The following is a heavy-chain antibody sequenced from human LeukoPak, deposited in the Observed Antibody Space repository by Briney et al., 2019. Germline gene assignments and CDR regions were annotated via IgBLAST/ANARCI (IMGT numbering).Heavy chain of an antibody. Sequence: SETLSLTCTVSGGSTSGSNYYWGWIRQPPGKGLEWIGTIHYSGITYYNPSLKSRVTISVDTSKNQFSLRLSSVTAADTAVYYCTRDIGGYTYVYYMDVWGKGTTVTVSS. D-gene: IGHD5-18*01. J-gene: IGHJ6*03. CDR1: GGSTSGSNYY. CDR3: TRDIGGYTYVYYMDV. CDR2: IHYSGIT. V-gene: IGHV4-39*07.